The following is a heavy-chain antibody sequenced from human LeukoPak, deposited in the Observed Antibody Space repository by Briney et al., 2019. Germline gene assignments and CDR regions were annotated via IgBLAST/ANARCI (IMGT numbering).Heavy chain of an antibody. CDR1: GGSISSGGYY. V-gene: IGHV4-31*03. CDR3: ARVSCSSTSCKRYYYYGMDV. J-gene: IGHJ6*04. D-gene: IGHD2-2*01. Sequence: SQTLSLTCTVSGGSISSGGYYWSWIRQHPGKALKWIGYIYYSGSNYYNPSLKSRVTISVDTSKNQFSLKLSSVTAADTAVYYCARVSCSSTSCKRYYYYGMDVWGKGTTVTVSS. CDR2: IYYSGSN.